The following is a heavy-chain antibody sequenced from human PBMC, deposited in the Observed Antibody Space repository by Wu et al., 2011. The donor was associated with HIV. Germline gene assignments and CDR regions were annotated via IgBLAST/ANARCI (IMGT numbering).Heavy chain of an antibody. CDR3: ARDPSPYGSGSYSDY. D-gene: IGHD3-10*01. CDR1: GATFSSYA. Sequence: QVQLVQSGAEAKKPGSSVKVSCKASGATFSSYAISWVRQAPGQGLEWMGRIIPIFGTANSAQKFQGRVKFTADKSTNTAYMELSSLRSEDTAVYYCARDPSPYGSGSYSDYWGQGTLVTVSS. J-gene: IGHJ4*02. CDR2: IIPIFGTA. V-gene: IGHV1-69*06.